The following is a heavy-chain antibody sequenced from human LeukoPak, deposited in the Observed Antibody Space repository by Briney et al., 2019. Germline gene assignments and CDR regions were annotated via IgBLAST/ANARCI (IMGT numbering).Heavy chain of an antibody. CDR3: AGVGAKNWFDP. CDR2: IYHSGST. D-gene: IGHD1-26*01. V-gene: IGHV4-39*07. CDR1: GGSISSSNYY. Sequence: TSETLSLTCTVSGGSISSSNYYWGWIRQPPGKGLEWIGSIYHSGSTYYNPSLKSRVTISVDTSKNQFSLKLSSVTAADTAVYYCAGVGAKNWFDPWGQGTLVTVSS. J-gene: IGHJ5*02.